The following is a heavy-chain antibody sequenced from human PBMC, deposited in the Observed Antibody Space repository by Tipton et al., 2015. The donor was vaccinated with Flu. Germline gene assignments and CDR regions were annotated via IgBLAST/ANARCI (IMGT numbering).Heavy chain of an antibody. CDR3: VKPQVMGTPNQPEFDS. D-gene: IGHD1-14*01. CDR1: GFTFSRYG. V-gene: IGHV3-33*03. J-gene: IGHJ4*02. Sequence: QVQLVQSGGGVVQPGRSLRLSCAASGFTFSRYGMHWVRQAPGKGLEWVAVISYDGTNEHYVDSVKGRFTISRDNTKNSLFLQMNSLRGEDSAVYYCVKPQVMGTPNQPEFDSWGQGTLVTASA. CDR2: ISYDGTNE.